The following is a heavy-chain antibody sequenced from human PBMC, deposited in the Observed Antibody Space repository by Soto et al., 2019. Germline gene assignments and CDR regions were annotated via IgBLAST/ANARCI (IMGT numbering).Heavy chain of an antibody. Sequence: LRLSCAASGFTFSTYWMSWVRQAPGKGLEWVANIKQDGSEKYYVDSVKGRFTISRDNAKNSLYLQMNSLRADDTALYYCARAGFNSLHNDSWGQGTLVTVSS. V-gene: IGHV3-7*03. CDR1: GFTFSTYW. CDR3: ARAGFNSLHNDS. D-gene: IGHD2-21*01. J-gene: IGHJ4*02. CDR2: IKQDGSEK.